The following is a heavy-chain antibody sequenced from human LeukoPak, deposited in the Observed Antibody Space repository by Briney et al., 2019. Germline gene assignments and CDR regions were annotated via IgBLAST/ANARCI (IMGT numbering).Heavy chain of an antibody. J-gene: IGHJ4*02. CDR1: GGSFSGCY. V-gene: IGHV3-23*01. CDR3: AKRYSGSSGLYNFDY. Sequence: ETLSLTCAVYGGSFSGCYWSWIRQPPGKGLEGVSSITGNTGNTYYADSVKGRFTISRDNSKNTLYLQMNSLRAEDTAVYYCAKRYSGSSGLYNFDYWGQGTLVTVSS. D-gene: IGHD1-26*01. CDR2: ITGNTGNT.